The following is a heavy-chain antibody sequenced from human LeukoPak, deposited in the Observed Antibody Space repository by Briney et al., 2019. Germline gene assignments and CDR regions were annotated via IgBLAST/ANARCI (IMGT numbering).Heavy chain of an antibody. CDR3: ARHYRYCSGGSCSFGY. CDR1: GGSFSGYY. CDR2: INHSGST. D-gene: IGHD2-15*01. J-gene: IGHJ4*02. Sequence: PSETLSLTCAVYGGSFSGYYWSWIRQPPGKGLEWIGEINHSGSTNYNPSLKSRVTISVDTSKNQFSLKLSSVTAADTAVYYCARHYRYCSGGSCSFGYWGQGTLVTVSS. V-gene: IGHV4-34*01.